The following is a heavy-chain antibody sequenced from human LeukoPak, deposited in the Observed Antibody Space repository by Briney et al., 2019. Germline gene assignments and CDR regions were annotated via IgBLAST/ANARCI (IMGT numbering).Heavy chain of an antibody. J-gene: IGHJ4*02. CDR2: INPSGGST. V-gene: IGHV1-46*01. CDR1: GYTFTSYY. Sequence: ASVTVSCKASGYTFTSYYTHWVRQAPGQGLEWMGIINPSGGSTSYAQKFQGRVTMTRDMSTSTVYMELSSLRSEDTAVYYCARDYYDSSGYYGYYFDYWGQGTLVTVSS. CDR3: ARDYYDSSGYYGYYFDY. D-gene: IGHD3-22*01.